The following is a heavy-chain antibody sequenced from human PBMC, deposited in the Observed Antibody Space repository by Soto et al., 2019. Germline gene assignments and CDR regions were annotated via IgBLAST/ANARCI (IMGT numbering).Heavy chain of an antibody. CDR1: GFTFSSFL. Sequence: GGSLRLSCAASGFTFSSFLMDWVRQAPGKGLEWVANISPDGSEKQYVDSVKGRFTISRDNAKNSLYLQMSSVTVEDSALYYCSRSLDSWGQGTRVTVSS. CDR3: SRSLDS. CDR2: ISPDGSEK. J-gene: IGHJ4*02. V-gene: IGHV3-7*01.